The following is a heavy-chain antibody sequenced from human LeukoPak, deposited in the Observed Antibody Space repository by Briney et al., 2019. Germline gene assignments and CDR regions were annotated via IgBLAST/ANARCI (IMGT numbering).Heavy chain of an antibody. D-gene: IGHD4-17*01. V-gene: IGHV4-38-2*02. J-gene: IGHJ4*02. CDR3: ARGGLRDYGDPFDY. CDR2: IYHSGST. CDR1: GYSISSGYY. Sequence: SETLSLTCTVSGYSISSGYYWGWIRQPPGKGLEWIGSIYHSGSTYYNPSLKSRVTISVDTSKNQFSLKLSSVTAADTAVYYCARGGLRDYGDPFDYWGQGTLVTVSS.